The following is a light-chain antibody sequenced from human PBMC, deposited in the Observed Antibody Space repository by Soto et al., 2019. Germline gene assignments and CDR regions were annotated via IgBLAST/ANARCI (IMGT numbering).Light chain of an antibody. J-gene: IGKJ4*01. CDR3: QQYNKWPLT. CDR1: QSASRN. CDR2: GAS. Sequence: EIVVTQSPATLSVSPGERATLSCRASQSASRNLAWYQQKPGQAPRLLIYGASTRATGIPATSSGSGSGTEFTLTISSLQSEDFAVYYCQQYNKWPLTFGGGTKVEIK. V-gene: IGKV3-15*01.